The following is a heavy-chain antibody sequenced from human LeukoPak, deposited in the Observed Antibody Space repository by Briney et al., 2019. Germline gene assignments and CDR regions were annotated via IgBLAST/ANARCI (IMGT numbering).Heavy chain of an antibody. CDR1: GFTFSSYW. CDR2: IKQDGSEK. D-gene: IGHD4-17*01. CDR3: ARDGGLFYGDSEYYFDY. V-gene: IGHV3-7*01. J-gene: IGHJ4*02. Sequence: GGSLRLSCAASGFTFSSYWMSWVRQAPGKGLEWVANIKQDGSEKYYVDSVKGRFTISRDNAKNSLYLQMNSLRAEDTAVYYCARDGGLFYGDSEYYFDYWGQGTLVTVSS.